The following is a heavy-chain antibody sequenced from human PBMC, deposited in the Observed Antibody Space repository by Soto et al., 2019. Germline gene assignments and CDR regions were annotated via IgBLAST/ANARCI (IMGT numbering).Heavy chain of an antibody. V-gene: IGHV3-30-3*01. Sequence: QVQLVESGGGVVQPGRSLRLSCAASGFTFSSYAMHWVRQAPGKGLEWVAVISHDGSNKYYADSVNGRFTISRDNSKNTLYLQMNSLRAEDTAVYYCARDLKQNYYDSSGYYYWGQGTLVTVSS. J-gene: IGHJ4*02. CDR3: ARDLKQNYYDSSGYYY. CDR1: GFTFSSYA. D-gene: IGHD3-22*01. CDR2: ISHDGSNK.